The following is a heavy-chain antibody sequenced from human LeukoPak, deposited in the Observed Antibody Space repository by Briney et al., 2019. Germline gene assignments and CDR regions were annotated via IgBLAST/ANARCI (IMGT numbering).Heavy chain of an antibody. D-gene: IGHD2-21*01. CDR2: IKEDGSEM. J-gene: IGHJ4*02. CDR1: GXTFSTYW. CDR3: SRGMSYHLY. V-gene: IGHV3-7*04. Sequence: PGGSLRLSCAASGXTFSTYWMTWVRQAPGKGLEWVANIKEDGSEMRYVDSVKGRYTISRDNAKNSLYLPMNSLRAEDTAVYYCSRGMSYHLYWGQGTLVTVST.